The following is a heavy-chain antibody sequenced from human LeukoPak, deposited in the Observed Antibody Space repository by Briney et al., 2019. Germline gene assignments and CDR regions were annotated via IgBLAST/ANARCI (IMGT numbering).Heavy chain of an antibody. CDR2: INSDGSST. Sequence: PGGSLRLSCASSGFTFSSYWMHWVRQAPGKGLVWVSRINSDGSSTSYADSVKGRFTISRDNAKNSLYLQMNSLRAEDTAVYYCARDQNCSSTSCYEWEAFDIWGQGTMVTVSS. CDR1: GFTFSSYW. V-gene: IGHV3-74*01. CDR3: ARDQNCSSTSCYEWEAFDI. D-gene: IGHD2-2*01. J-gene: IGHJ3*02.